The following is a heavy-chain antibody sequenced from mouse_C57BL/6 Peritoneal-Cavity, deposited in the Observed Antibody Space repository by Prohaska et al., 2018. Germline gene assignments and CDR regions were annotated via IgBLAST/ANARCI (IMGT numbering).Heavy chain of an antibody. J-gene: IGHJ3*01. V-gene: IGHV1-18*01. CDR1: GYTFTDYN. Sequence: ELVKPGASVKIPCKASGYTFTDYNMDWVKQSHGKSLEWIGDINPNNGGTIYNQKFKGKATLTVDKSSSTAYMELRSLTSEDTAVYYCAKVLGGFAYWGQGTLVTVSA. CDR2: INPNNGGT. D-gene: IGHD4-1*01. CDR3: AKVLGGFAY.